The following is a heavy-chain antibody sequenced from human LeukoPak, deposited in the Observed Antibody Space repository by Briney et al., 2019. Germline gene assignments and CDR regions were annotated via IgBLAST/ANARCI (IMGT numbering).Heavy chain of an antibody. CDR3: ARDIVAGTKGY. Sequence: GGSLRLSCAASGFSFGGYAMHWVRQTPGKGLKWVSGISSNTGSIGYADSVKGRFTISRDNAKNSLYLQLNSLRAEDTAVYYCARDIVAGTKGYWGQGTLVTVSS. V-gene: IGHV3-9*01. CDR2: ISSNTGSI. J-gene: IGHJ4*02. CDR1: GFSFGGYA. D-gene: IGHD6-19*01.